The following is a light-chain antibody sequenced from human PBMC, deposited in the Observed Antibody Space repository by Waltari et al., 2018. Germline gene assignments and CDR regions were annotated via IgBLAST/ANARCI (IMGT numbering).Light chain of an antibody. CDR2: DDS. Sequence: SYVLTQPPSVSVAPGNTATITRGGPNIGSKDVHWYQQKPGQAPLLVVHDDSDRPSGIPDRFSGSNSGNTATLTITGTQPIDEADYYCQAWDSNIVIFGGGTKVTVL. CDR3: QAWDSNIVI. CDR1: NIGSKD. V-gene: IGLV3-21*03. J-gene: IGLJ2*01.